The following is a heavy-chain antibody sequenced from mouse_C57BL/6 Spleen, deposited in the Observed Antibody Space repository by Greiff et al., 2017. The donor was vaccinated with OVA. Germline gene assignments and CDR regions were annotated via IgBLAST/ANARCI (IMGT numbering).Heavy chain of an antibody. Sequence: EVQLVESGGGLVKPGGSLKLSCAASGFTFSSYAMSWVRQTPEKRLEWVATISDGGSYTYYPDNVKGRFTISRDNAKNNLYLQMSHLKSEDTAMYYCARETTVVEGDYFDYWGQGTTLTVSS. CDR3: ARETTVVEGDYFDY. CDR1: GFTFSSYA. D-gene: IGHD1-1*01. V-gene: IGHV5-4*01. J-gene: IGHJ2*01. CDR2: ISDGGSYT.